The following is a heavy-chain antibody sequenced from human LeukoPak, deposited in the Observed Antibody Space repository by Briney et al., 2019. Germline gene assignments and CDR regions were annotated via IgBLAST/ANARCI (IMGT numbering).Heavy chain of an antibody. CDR2: LGGSGGST. CDR3: AKDPHYYGSGSFDY. D-gene: IGHD3-10*01. CDR1: GFTFSSYA. V-gene: IGHV3-23*01. Sequence: GGSLRLSCAASGFTFSSYAMNWARRARGKGLEGVLALGGSGGSTYYADSVKGRFTISRDNSKNTLYLQMNSLRAEDTAVYYCAKDPHYYGSGSFDYWGQGTLVTVSS. J-gene: IGHJ4*02.